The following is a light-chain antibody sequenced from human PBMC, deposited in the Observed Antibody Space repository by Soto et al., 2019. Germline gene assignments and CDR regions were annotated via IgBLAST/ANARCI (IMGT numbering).Light chain of an antibody. J-gene: IGLJ1*01. CDR1: SSDVGGYNY. V-gene: IGLV2-14*01. CDR2: EVS. CDR3: SSYTSSSTPRYV. Sequence: QSVLTQPASVSGSPGQSITISCTGTSSDVGGYNYVSWYQQHPGKAPNLMIYEVSNRPSGVSNRFSGSKSGNTASLTISGLQAEDEADYYCSSYTSSSTPRYVFGTGTQLTVL.